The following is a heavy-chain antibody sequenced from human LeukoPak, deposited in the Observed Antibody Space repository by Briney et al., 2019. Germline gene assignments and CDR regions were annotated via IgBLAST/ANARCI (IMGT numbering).Heavy chain of an antibody. J-gene: IGHJ6*02. CDR3: ARGLYCSRSTSCYDYGMDV. CDR2: FIPILGTP. D-gene: IGHD2-2*01. CDR1: GGTFRNYG. Sequence: GASVKVSCKTSGGTFRNYGLNWVRQAPGQGLEWMGGFIPILGTPKYAQNLQGRVTITADESTSTGYMELSSLSYEDTAVYYCARGLYCSRSTSCYDYGMDVWGQGTTVTVSS. V-gene: IGHV1-69*01.